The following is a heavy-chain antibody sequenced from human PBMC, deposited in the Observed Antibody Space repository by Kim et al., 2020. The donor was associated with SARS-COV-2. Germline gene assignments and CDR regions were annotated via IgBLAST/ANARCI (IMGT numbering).Heavy chain of an antibody. CDR2: IDWDDDK. V-gene: IGHV2-70*01. J-gene: IGHJ4*02. CDR1: GFSLSTSGMC. Sequence: SGPTLVNPTQTLTLTCTFSGFSLSTSGMCVSWIRQPPGKALEWLALIDWDDDKYYSTSLKTRLTISKDTSKNQVVLTMTNMDPVDTATYYCARSTSIAALVIGFDYWGQGTLVTVSS. CDR3: ARSTSIAALVIGFDY. D-gene: IGHD6-6*01.